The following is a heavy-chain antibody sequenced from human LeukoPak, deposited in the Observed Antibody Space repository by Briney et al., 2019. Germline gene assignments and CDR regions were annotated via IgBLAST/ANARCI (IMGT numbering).Heavy chain of an antibody. Sequence: GGSLRLSCAASGFTIGRLWMHWVRQAPGKGLEWVSSISSSSNYIYYADSVKGRFTISRDNAKNSLYLQMNSLRAEDTAVYYCAQNFYDSSGLYFDYWGQGTLVTVSS. J-gene: IGHJ4*02. D-gene: IGHD3-22*01. CDR1: GFTIGRLW. CDR2: ISSSSNYI. CDR3: AQNFYDSSGLYFDY. V-gene: IGHV3-21*01.